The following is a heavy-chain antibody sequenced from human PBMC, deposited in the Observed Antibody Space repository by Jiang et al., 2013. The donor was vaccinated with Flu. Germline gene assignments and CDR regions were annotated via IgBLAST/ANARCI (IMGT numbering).Heavy chain of an antibody. D-gene: IGHD3-22*01. V-gene: IGHV6-1*01. Sequence: SLTCAISGDSVSSNSAAWNWIRQSPSRGLEWLGRTYYRSKWYGDYAVSVKSRITINPDTSKNQFSLQLNSVTPEDTAVYYCARDKGVYDSSGYDYWGQGTLVTVSS. J-gene: IGHJ4*02. CDR3: ARDKGVYDSSGYDY. CDR2: TYYRSKWYG. CDR1: GDSVSSNSAA.